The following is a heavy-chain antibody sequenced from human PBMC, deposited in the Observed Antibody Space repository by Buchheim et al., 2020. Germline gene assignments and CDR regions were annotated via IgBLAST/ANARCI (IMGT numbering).Heavy chain of an antibody. D-gene: IGHD5-18*01. CDR3: TRGGPDTAMDYGIFDY. Sequence: EVQLVESGGGLVQPGGSLRLSCAASGFTFSSYWMSWVRQAPGKGLEWVANIKQDGSEKYYVDSVKGRFTISRDNAKNSLYLQMNSLRAEDTAVYYCTRGGPDTAMDYGIFDYWGQGTL. CDR1: GFTFSSYW. CDR2: IKQDGSEK. V-gene: IGHV3-7*01. J-gene: IGHJ4*02.